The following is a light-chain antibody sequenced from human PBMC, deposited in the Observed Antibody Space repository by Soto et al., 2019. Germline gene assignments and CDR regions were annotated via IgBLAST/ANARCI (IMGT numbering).Light chain of an antibody. CDR2: GAS. CDR1: QSVSSN. Sequence: EIVMTQSPATLSVSPGERATLSCRASQSVSSNLAWYQQKPGQAPRLLIYGASTMATGIPARFSGSGSGTEFTLTINSLQSEDFAVYYCQQYNNWPQGTFGQGTKMEIK. J-gene: IGKJ2*01. CDR3: QQYNNWPQGT. V-gene: IGKV3-15*01.